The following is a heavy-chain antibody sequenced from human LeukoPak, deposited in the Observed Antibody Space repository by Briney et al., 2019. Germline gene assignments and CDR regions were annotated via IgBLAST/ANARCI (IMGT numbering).Heavy chain of an antibody. CDR2: IYYSVST. D-gene: IGHD2-2*01. J-gene: IGHJ4*02. CDR1: GGSISSSSYY. V-gene: IGHV4-39*07. Sequence: PSETLSLTCTVSGGSISSSSYYWGWIRQPPGKGLEWIGSIYYSVSTCYNPSLKSRVTISVDTPKNQFSLKLSSVTAADTAVYYCARGYCSSTSCLDWGQGTLVTVSS. CDR3: ARGYCSSTSCLD.